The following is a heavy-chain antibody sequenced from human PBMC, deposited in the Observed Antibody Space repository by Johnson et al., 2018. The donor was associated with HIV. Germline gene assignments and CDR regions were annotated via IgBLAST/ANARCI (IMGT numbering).Heavy chain of an antibody. CDR2: ISFDGSNK. V-gene: IGHV3-30*04. CDR1: GFTFSNYP. J-gene: IGHJ3*02. Sequence: QVQLVESGGGVVRPGRSLRLSCAASGFTFSNYPMHWVRQAPGKGLEWVAVISFDGSNKYYADSVKGRFTISRDNSKNTLYLQMNSLRAEDTAVYYCARCDSSSPLRAFDIWGQGTMVTVSS. D-gene: IGHD6-6*01. CDR3: ARCDSSSPLRAFDI.